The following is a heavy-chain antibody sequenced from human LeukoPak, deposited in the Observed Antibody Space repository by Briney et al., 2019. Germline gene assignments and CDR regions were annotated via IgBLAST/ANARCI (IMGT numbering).Heavy chain of an antibody. CDR1: GGSISSGNYY. Sequence: SETLSLTCTVSGGSISSGNYYWGWIRQPPGKGLEWIGSIYNGGSTYYSTSLKSRVTISVDTSKNQFSLRLSSVTATDTAVYYCARNMTTVTTGVVSRHDAFDIWGQGTMVTVSS. CDR2: IYNGGST. D-gene: IGHD4-11*01. V-gene: IGHV4-39*01. CDR3: ARNMTTVTTGVVSRHDAFDI. J-gene: IGHJ3*02.